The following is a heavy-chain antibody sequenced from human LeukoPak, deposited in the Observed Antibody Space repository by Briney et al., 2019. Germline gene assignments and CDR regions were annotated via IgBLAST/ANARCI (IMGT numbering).Heavy chain of an antibody. V-gene: IGHV1-18*04. D-gene: IGHD6-19*01. CDR1: GYTITSYG. CDR2: ISAYNGNT. Sequence: ASVKVSCKAFGYTITSYGISWVRQAPGQGLEWMGWISAYNGNTNYAQKLQGRVTMTTDTSTSTAYMELRSLRSDDTAVYYCARVVFPSDSSGWFDYWGQGTLVTVSS. CDR3: ARVVFPSDSSGWFDY. J-gene: IGHJ4*02.